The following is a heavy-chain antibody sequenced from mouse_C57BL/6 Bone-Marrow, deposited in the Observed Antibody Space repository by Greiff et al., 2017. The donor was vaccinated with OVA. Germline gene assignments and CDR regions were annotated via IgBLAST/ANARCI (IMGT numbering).Heavy chain of an antibody. J-gene: IGHJ3*01. CDR1: GYAFSSSW. CDR3: ASQGIYYDYDAAY. Sequence: VQLQQSGPELVKPGASVKISCKASGYAFSSSWMNWVKQRPGKGLEWIGRIYPGDGDTNYNGKFKGKATLTADKSSSTAYMQLSSLTSEDSAVYFCASQGIYYDYDAAYWGQGTLVTVSA. V-gene: IGHV1-82*01. CDR2: IYPGDGDT. D-gene: IGHD2-4*01.